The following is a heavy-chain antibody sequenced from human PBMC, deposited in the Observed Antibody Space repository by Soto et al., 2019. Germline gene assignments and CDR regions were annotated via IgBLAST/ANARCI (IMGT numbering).Heavy chain of an antibody. D-gene: IGHD1-1*01. Sequence: EVQLVESGGGLVKPGGSLRLSCAASGFTFTTYSMNWVRQAPGKGLEWVSSISSTSTYIYYSDSLKGRFTISRDNAKNPLYLQMNGLRAEDTAVYYCARGESTGTPHFDYWGQGALVTVAS. CDR1: GFTFTTYS. CDR3: ARGESTGTPHFDY. J-gene: IGHJ4*02. V-gene: IGHV3-21*01. CDR2: ISSTSTYI.